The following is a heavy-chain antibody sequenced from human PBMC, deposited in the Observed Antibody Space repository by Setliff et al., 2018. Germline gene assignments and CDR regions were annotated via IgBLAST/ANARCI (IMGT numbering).Heavy chain of an antibody. V-gene: IGHV3-72*01. Sequence: GGSLRLSCAASGFTFSDYSFDWVRQAPGKGLEWVGRSRNKLSGGFIEYAASVKGRFTISRDDSKNSVFLQMNSLKAEDSAVYYCAKAMGYTYGLDFGGQGTLVTVSS. J-gene: IGHJ4*02. CDR1: GFTFSDYS. CDR2: SRNKLSGGFI. CDR3: AKAMGYTYGLDF. D-gene: IGHD5-18*01.